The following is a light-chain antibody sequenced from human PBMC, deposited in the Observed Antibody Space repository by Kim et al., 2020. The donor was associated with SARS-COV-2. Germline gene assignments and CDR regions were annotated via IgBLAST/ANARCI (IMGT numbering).Light chain of an antibody. CDR1: QSVSSTY. Sequence: SPGERATLSGRASQSVSSTYLGGYQQKPGQAPRLLIYGASSRATGIPDRFSGSGSGTDFTLTISRLEPEDFAVYYCQQYGSSPQTFGQGTKVEIK. CDR3: QQYGSSPQT. V-gene: IGKV3-20*01. CDR2: GAS. J-gene: IGKJ1*01.